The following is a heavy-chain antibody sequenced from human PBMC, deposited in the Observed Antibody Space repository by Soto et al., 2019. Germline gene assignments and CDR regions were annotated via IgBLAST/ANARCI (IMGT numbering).Heavy chain of an antibody. V-gene: IGHV3-7*03. D-gene: IGHD6-13*01. CDR2: IKQDGSEK. CDR1: GFTFSSYW. CDR3: ARALLGYSSSGDY. Sequence: LRLSCAASGFTFSSYWMSWVRQAPGKGLEWVANIKQDGSEKYYVDSVKGRFTISRDNAKNSLYLQMNSLRAEDTAVYYYARALLGYSSSGDYWGQGTLVTVSS. J-gene: IGHJ4*02.